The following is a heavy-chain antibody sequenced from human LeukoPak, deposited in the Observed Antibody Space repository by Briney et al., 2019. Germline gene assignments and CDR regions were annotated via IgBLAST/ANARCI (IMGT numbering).Heavy chain of an antibody. D-gene: IGHD3-9*01. Sequence: GGSLRLSCAASGFTFSSYAMSWVRQAPGKGLEWVSAISGSGGSTYYADSVKGRFTISRDNSKNTLYLQMNSLRAEDTAVYYCARCYDILTGSYFDYWGQGTLVTVSS. CDR3: ARCYDILTGSYFDY. V-gene: IGHV3-23*01. J-gene: IGHJ4*02. CDR1: GFTFSSYA. CDR2: ISGSGGST.